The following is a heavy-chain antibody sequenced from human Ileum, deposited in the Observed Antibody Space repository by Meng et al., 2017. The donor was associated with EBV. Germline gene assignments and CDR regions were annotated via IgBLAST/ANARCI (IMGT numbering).Heavy chain of an antibody. Sequence: EVKLVESGGGLVQPGGSLRLSCVGSRFIFSSYWMHWVRQVPGKGLVWVSRIDSDGSSTTYADSVRGRFTISRDNDKNTLYLQMNSLRVDDTAVYFCAREGSGYDYLGYWGQGTLVTVSS. J-gene: IGHJ4*02. CDR2: IDSDGSST. CDR3: AREGSGYDYLGY. V-gene: IGHV3-74*03. D-gene: IGHD5-12*01. CDR1: RFIFSSYW.